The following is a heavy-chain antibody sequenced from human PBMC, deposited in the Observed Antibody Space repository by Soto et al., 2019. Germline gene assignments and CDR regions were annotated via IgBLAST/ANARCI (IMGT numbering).Heavy chain of an antibody. V-gene: IGHV1-69*13. J-gene: IGHJ5*02. Sequence: SVKVSCKASGGTFSSYAISWVRQAPGQGLEWMGGIIPIFGTANYAQKFQGRVTITADESTSTAYMELNSLRSEDTAVYYCARDCNADSCYHNWFDPWGQGTLVTVS. CDR2: IIPIFGTA. D-gene: IGHD2-15*01. CDR3: ARDCNADSCYHNWFDP. CDR1: GGTFSSYA.